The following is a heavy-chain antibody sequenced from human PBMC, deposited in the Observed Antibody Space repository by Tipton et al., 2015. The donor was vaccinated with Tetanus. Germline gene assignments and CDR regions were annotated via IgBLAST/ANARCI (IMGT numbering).Heavy chain of an antibody. Sequence: QLVQSGAEVKKPGASVKVSCQASGYTFINHNMHWVRQAPRQGLEWMGIIIPSGGTTRHAQKFQGRVTMTRDTSTSTVYMEVSRLRSDDTAIYYCARGMDYDSSGIDDFWGQGTLVTVSS. D-gene: IGHD3-22*01. CDR2: IIPSGGTT. V-gene: IGHV1-46*01. CDR3: ARGMDYDSSGIDDF. J-gene: IGHJ4*02. CDR1: GYTFINHN.